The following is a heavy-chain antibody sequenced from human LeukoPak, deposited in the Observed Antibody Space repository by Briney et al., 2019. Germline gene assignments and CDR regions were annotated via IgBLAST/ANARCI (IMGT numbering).Heavy chain of an antibody. CDR1: GFTFSSYA. CDR2: ISGSGGST. CDR3: AKDAGTLWFGELSSDP. Sequence: GGSLRLSCAASGFTFSSYAMSWVRQAPGKGLEWVSAISGSGGSTYYADSVKGRFTISRDNSKNTLYLQMTSLRAEDTAVYYCAKDAGTLWFGELSSDPWGQGTLVTVSS. D-gene: IGHD3-10*01. J-gene: IGHJ5*02. V-gene: IGHV3-23*01.